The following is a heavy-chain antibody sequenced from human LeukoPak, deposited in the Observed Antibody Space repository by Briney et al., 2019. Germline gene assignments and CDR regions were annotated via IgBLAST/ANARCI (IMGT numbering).Heavy chain of an antibody. Sequence: PGGSLRLSCAASGFTFSSYAMHWVRQAPGKGLEWVAVISYDGRNKYYADSVKGRFTISRDNSKNTLYLQMNSLRAEDTAVYYCARSIAVAEPGQVWGQGTLVTVSS. V-gene: IGHV3-30*04. CDR1: GFTFSSYA. CDR3: ARSIAVAEPGQV. CDR2: ISYDGRNK. D-gene: IGHD6-19*01. J-gene: IGHJ4*02.